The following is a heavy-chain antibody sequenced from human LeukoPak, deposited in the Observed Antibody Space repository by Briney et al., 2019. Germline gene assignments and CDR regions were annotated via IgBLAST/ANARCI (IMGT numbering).Heavy chain of an antibody. J-gene: IGHJ6*03. D-gene: IGHD6-13*01. V-gene: IGHV1-46*01. CDR1: GYTFTSYY. CDR3: ARELPIAAAGPTSYYYYYYMDV. Sequence: ASVKVSSKASGYTFTSYYMHWVRQAPGQGLEWMGIINPSGGSTSYAQKFQGRVTMTRDMSTSTVYMELSSLRSEDTAVYYCARELPIAAAGPTSYYYYYYMDVWGKGTTVTVSS. CDR2: INPSGGST.